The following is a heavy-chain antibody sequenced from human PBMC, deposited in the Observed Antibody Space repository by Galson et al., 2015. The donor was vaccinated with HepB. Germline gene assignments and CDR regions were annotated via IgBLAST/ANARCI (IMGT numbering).Heavy chain of an antibody. V-gene: IGHV1-3*01. CDR3: ANPIFGVVTNPLGY. CDR2: ISPGNGNT. Sequence: SVKVSCKASGYTFTSYVIHWVRQAPGHRLEWMGWISPGNGNTKYSQQFQGRVTITRDTSASTAYVEVSSLRFEDTAVYYCANPIFGVVTNPLGYWGQGTLVTVSS. CDR1: GYTFTSYV. D-gene: IGHD3-3*01. J-gene: IGHJ4*02.